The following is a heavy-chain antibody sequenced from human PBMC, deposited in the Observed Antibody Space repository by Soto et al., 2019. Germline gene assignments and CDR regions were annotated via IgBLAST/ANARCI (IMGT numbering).Heavy chain of an antibody. D-gene: IGHD2-21*02. CDR2: IYWNDEK. J-gene: IGHJ5*02. Sequence: QITLKESGPMLVKPTQTLTLTCTISGFSLSNSGLGVGGFRQPQGKALEWLPLIYWNDEKRYRPSLRSRLTITKDNSKNQVVLTMTDMDPVDTATYYCAHRPTPLTDGGGWFDPWGQGTMVTVSS. CDR1: GFSLSNSGLG. CDR3: AHRPTPLTDGGGWFDP. V-gene: IGHV2-5*01.